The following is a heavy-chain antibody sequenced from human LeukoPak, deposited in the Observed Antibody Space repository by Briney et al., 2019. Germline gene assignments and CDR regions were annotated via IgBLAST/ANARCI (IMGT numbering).Heavy chain of an antibody. Sequence: SETLSLTCAVYGGSFSGYYWSWIRQPPGKGLEWIGEINHSGSTNYNPSLKSRVTISVDTSKNQFSLKLSSVTAADTAVYYCVRGEEWELLYGYWGQGTLVTVSS. CDR2: INHSGST. CDR3: VRGEEWELLYGY. V-gene: IGHV4-34*01. J-gene: IGHJ4*02. D-gene: IGHD1-26*01. CDR1: GGSFSGYY.